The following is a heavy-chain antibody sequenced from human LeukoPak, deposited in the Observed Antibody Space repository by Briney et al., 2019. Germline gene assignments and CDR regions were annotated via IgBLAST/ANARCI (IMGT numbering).Heavy chain of an antibody. CDR1: GGSISSYY. J-gene: IGHJ4*02. Sequence: PSETLSLTCTVSGGSISSYYWSWIRQPPGKGLEWIGYIYYSGSTNYNPSLKSRVTISVDTSKNQFSLKLSSVTAADTAVYYCARLWSSSWYGYYFDYWGQGTLVTVSS. CDR2: IYYSGST. D-gene: IGHD6-13*01. CDR3: ARLWSSSWYGYYFDY. V-gene: IGHV4-59*08.